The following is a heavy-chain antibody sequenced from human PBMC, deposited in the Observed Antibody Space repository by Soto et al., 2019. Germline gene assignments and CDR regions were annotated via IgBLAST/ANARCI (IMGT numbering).Heavy chain of an antibody. CDR2: MNPNSGNT. CDR1: GYTFTSYD. CDR3: ARSAHPPLSYYYMDV. Sequence: ASVKVSCKASGYTFTSYDINWVRQATGQGLEWMGWMNPNSGNTGYAQKFQGRVTRTRNTSISTAYMKLSSLRSEDTAVYYCARSAHPPLSYYYMDVWGKGTTVTVSS. V-gene: IGHV1-8*01. J-gene: IGHJ6*03. D-gene: IGHD6-25*01.